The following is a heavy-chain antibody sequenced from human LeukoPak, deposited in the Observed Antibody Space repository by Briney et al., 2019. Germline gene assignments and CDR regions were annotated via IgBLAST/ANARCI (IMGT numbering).Heavy chain of an antibody. CDR1: GGSISSSSYY. Sequence: SETLSLTCTVSGGSISSSSYYWGWIRQPPGKGLEWIGSIYYSGSTYYNPSLKSRVTISVDTSKNQFSLKLSSVTAADTAVYYCARRDFWSGYYRVVSGYFDPWGQGTLVTVSS. CDR2: IYYSGST. D-gene: IGHD3-3*01. CDR3: ARRDFWSGYYRVVSGYFDP. J-gene: IGHJ5*02. V-gene: IGHV4-39*07.